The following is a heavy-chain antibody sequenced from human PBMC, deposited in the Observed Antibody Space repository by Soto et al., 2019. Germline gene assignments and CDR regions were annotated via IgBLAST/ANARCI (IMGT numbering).Heavy chain of an antibody. CDR1: GFTFSSYA. J-gene: IGHJ3*02. V-gene: IGHV3-23*01. CDR3: AKKGLGSLTTFCSGSGCHYACDM. Sequence: EVQLLESGGGLVQPGGSLRLSCAASGFTFSSYAMSWVRQPPGQGLEWVSTISGGGDGTYYADSMKGHFTISRDNSKNTLYLQMNSLRAEDTAIYYCAKKGLGSLTTFCSGSGCHYACDMWGQGTMVTVSS. D-gene: IGHD2-15*01. CDR2: ISGGGDGT.